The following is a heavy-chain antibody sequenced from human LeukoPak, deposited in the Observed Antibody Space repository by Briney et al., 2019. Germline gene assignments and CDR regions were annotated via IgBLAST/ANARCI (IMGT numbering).Heavy chain of an antibody. CDR1: GFTLSSYR. J-gene: IGHJ5*02. D-gene: IGHD6-13*01. Sequence: GGSLRLSCAASGFTLSSYRMNWARQAPGKGLEWVSYISSSSSTIYYADSVKGRFTISRDNAKNSLYLQMNSLRDEDTAVYYCARGGSSWYRGENWFDPWGQGTLVTVSS. CDR2: ISSSSSTI. V-gene: IGHV3-48*02. CDR3: ARGGSSWYRGENWFDP.